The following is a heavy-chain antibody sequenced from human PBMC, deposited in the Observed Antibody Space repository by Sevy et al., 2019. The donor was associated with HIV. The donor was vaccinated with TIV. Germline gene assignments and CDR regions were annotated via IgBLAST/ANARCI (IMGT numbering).Heavy chain of an antibody. V-gene: IGHV4-59*13. CDR1: GGSISYYY. Sequence: SETLSLTCTVSGGSISYYYWTWIRQPPGKGLEWIGYIYDSGRTNYNPSVKSRVTISVDTSKNQLSLKLSSVTAADTAVYYCAREGFTSSSFGWFDPWGQGTLVTVSS. CDR3: AREGFTSSSFGWFDP. J-gene: IGHJ5*02. D-gene: IGHD6-13*01. CDR2: IYDSGRT.